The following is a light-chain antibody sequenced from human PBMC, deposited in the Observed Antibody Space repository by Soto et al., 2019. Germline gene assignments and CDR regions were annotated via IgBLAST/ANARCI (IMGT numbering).Light chain of an antibody. J-gene: IGKJ1*01. CDR1: HSISSW. CDR2: KAS. CDR3: QHYNSSWT. V-gene: IGKV1-5*03. Sequence: DIQMTQSPSTLSASVGDRVTITCRASHSISSWLAWYQQKPVKAPKLLIYKASSLESGVPSRGSGSRSGTEFTLTIASLQPSDFATYYCQHYNSSWTFGQGTKVLSK.